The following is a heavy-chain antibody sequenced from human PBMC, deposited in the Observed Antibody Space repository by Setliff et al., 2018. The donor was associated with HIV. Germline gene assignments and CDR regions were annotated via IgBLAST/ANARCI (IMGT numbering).Heavy chain of an antibody. CDR1: GGSISSSSYY. CDR3: ARVEAKVRGATYGMDV. D-gene: IGHD3-10*01. CDR2: IYYSGNT. V-gene: IGHV4-39*07. Sequence: PSETLSLTCTVSGGSISSSSYYWGWIRQPPGKGLEWIGTIYYSGNTISNPSLKSRVTISVDTSKNQFSLNLNSVTAADTAVYYCARVEAKVRGATYGMDVWGQGTTVTVSS. J-gene: IGHJ6*02.